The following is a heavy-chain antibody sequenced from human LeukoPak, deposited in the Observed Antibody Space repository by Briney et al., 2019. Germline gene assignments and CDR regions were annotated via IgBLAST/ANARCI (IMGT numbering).Heavy chain of an antibody. CDR3: ATDAPYSSGWYYFDY. J-gene: IGHJ4*02. Sequence: SVKVSCKASGGTFSSYAISWVRQAPGQGLEWMGRIIPIFGTANYAQKFQGRVTMTEDTSTDTAYMELSSLRSEDTAVYYCATDAPYSSGWYYFDYWGQGTLVTVSS. D-gene: IGHD6-19*01. CDR1: GGTFSSYA. CDR2: IIPIFGTA. V-gene: IGHV1-69*06.